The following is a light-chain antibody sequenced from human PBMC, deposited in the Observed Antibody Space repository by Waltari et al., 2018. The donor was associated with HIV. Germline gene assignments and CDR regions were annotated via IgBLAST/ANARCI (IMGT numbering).Light chain of an antibody. CDR2: GAS. Sequence: ETILTQSPGTLSLSPGERATLSCRASQSVSSSHLAWYHQKPGQAPRLLIYGASSRATGIPDRFSGSGSGTDFILTISGLEPEDFAVYYCQQYGGSRWTFGQGTKVEIK. CDR3: QQYGGSRWT. V-gene: IGKV3-20*01. J-gene: IGKJ1*01. CDR1: QSVSSSH.